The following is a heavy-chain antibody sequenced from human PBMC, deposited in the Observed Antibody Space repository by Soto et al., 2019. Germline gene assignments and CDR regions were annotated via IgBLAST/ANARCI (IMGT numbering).Heavy chain of an antibody. CDR2: IDWDDDK. J-gene: IGHJ6*01. V-gene: IGHV2-70*04. Sequence: SRPTLVNPTQTLTLTCTFSGFSLSTSGMRVSWIRQPPGTALELLARIDWDDDKFYSTSLKTRLTISKDTSKNQVVLTMTNMDPVDRATYYCAWISPYYGLDVWGQGTTVTVSS. CDR3: AWISPYYGLDV. CDR1: GFSLSTSGMR.